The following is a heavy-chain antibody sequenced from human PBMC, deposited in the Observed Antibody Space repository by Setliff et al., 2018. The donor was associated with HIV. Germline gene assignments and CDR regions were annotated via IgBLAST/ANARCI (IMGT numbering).Heavy chain of an antibody. CDR2: ISGSGGST. Sequence: GGSLRLSCAASGLTFSSYAMSWVRQAPGKGLEWVSAISGSGGSTYYADSVRGRFTISRDNSKNTLYLQMNSLRVEDTAVYYCAKDVCSGAYCYAYYYYGMDVWGQGTMVTVSS. J-gene: IGHJ6*02. CDR3: AKDVCSGAYCYAYYYYGMDV. CDR1: GLTFSSYA. D-gene: IGHD2-15*01. V-gene: IGHV3-23*01.